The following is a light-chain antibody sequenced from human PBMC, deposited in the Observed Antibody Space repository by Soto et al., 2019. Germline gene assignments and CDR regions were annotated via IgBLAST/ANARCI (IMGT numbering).Light chain of an antibody. J-gene: IGKJ1*01. CDR2: GAS. CDR1: QSVSSSY. CDR3: QQYGSSPRT. Sequence: ENVLTQSPRTLSLSPGERATLSCRASQSVSSSYLAWYQQKPGQAPRLLIYGASSRATGIPDRFSGSGSGTDFTLTISRLEPEDFAVYYCQQYGSSPRTFGQGPKVDIK. V-gene: IGKV3-20*01.